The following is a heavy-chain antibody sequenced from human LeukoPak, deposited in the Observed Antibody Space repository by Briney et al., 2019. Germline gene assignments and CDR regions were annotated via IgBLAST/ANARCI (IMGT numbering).Heavy chain of an antibody. CDR2: FDPEDGET. Sequence: GAPVKVSCKVSGYTLTELSMHWVRQAPGKGLEWMGGFDPEDGETIYAQKFQGRVTMTEDTSTDTAYMELSSLRSEDTAVYYCATDFTYYYGSGSYCSFDIWGQGTMVTVSS. CDR1: GYTLTELS. D-gene: IGHD3-10*01. V-gene: IGHV1-24*01. CDR3: ATDFTYYYGSGSYCSFDI. J-gene: IGHJ3*02.